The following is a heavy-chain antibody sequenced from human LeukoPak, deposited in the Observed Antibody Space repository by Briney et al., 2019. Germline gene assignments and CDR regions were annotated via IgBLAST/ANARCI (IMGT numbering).Heavy chain of an antibody. Sequence: GGSLRLSCAASGFTFSSYAMHWVRQAPGKGLEWVAAISYDGSNKYYADSVKGRFTISRDNSKNTLDLQMNSLRAEDTAIYYCATLVRYSDWLLPTHLAVWGQGTLVTVSS. CDR1: GFTFSSYA. CDR2: ISYDGSNK. D-gene: IGHD3-9*01. J-gene: IGHJ4*01. V-gene: IGHV3-30-3*01. CDR3: ATLVRYSDWLLPTHLAV.